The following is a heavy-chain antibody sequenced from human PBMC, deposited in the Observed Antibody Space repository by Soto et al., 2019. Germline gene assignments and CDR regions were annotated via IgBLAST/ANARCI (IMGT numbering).Heavy chain of an antibody. D-gene: IGHD2-15*01. J-gene: IGHJ4*02. V-gene: IGHV4-59*01. CDR3: ARVLGYCSGGSCYASGLDY. CDR1: GGSISSYY. Sequence: SETLSLTCTVSGGSISSYYWSWIRQPPGKGLEWIGYIYYSGSTNYNPSLKSRVTISVDTSKNQFSLKLSSVTAADTAVYYCARVLGYCSGGSCYASGLDYWGQGTLVTVSS. CDR2: IYYSGST.